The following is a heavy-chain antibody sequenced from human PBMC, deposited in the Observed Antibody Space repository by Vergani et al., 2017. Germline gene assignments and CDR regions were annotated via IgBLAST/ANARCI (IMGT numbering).Heavy chain of an antibody. Sequence: QVQLQESGPGLVKPSETLSLTCTVSGGSISSYYWSWIRQPPGKGLEWIGYIYYSGSTNYNPSLKSRVTISVDTSKNQFSLKLSSVTAADTAVYYCARDSIGWYIDLWGRGTLVTVSS. CDR3: ARDSIGWYIDL. J-gene: IGHJ2*01. CDR1: GGSISSYY. CDR2: IYYSGST. D-gene: IGHD3-22*01. V-gene: IGHV4-59*01.